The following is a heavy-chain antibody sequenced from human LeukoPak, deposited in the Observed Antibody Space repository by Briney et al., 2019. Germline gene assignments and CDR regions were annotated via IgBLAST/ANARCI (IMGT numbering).Heavy chain of an antibody. Sequence: KPGGSLRLSCAASGFTFSSYSMNWVRQAPGKGLEWVSSISSSSSYIYYADSVKGRFTISRDNSKVTVYLQMNSLRPEDTAVYYCAKDRQDIAVVIAATCDYWGQGTLVTVSS. V-gene: IGHV3-21*04. CDR3: AKDRQDIAVVIAATCDY. CDR1: GFTFSSYS. CDR2: ISSSSSYI. D-gene: IGHD2-15*01. J-gene: IGHJ4*02.